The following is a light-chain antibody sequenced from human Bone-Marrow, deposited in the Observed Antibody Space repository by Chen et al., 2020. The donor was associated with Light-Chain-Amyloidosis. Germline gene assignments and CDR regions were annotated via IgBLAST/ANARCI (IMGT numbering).Light chain of an antibody. V-gene: IGKV3-15*01. CDR3: QHDNNWPLT. CDR1: QSISDN. J-gene: IGKJ5*01. Sequence: EIVMTQSPATLSVSPGERATLSCGASQSISDNLAWYQQKPGQAPRLLIYGASTRASDTPARFSGSGSGTEFTLTISSLQSEDFAVYYCQHDNNWPLTFGQGTRLEI. CDR2: GAS.